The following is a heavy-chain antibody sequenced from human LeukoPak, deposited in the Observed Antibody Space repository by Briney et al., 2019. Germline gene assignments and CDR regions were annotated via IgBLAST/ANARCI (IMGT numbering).Heavy chain of an antibody. CDR1: GGSISSSSYY. V-gene: IGHV4-39*07. Sequence: SETLSLTCTVSGGSISSSSYYWGWIRQPPGKGLEWIGSIYYSGSTYYNPSLKSRVTMSVDTSKNQFSLKLSSVTAADTAVYYCARQQWLVYNWFDPWGQGTLVTVSS. CDR3: ARQQWLVYNWFDP. D-gene: IGHD6-19*01. CDR2: IYYSGST. J-gene: IGHJ5*02.